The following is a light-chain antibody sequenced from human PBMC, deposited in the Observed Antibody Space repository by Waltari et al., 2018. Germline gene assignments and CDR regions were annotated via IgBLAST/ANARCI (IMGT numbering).Light chain of an antibody. J-gene: IGKJ1*01. V-gene: IGKV3-20*01. CDR3: QQYGRSPWT. Sequence: FVLTQSPGTLSLSPGDRVTLSCRASQSVSSNYLAWYQQKPGQAPRLLIYDASNRATGIADRFSGSGSETDFTLTISRLEPEDVAVYYCQQYGRSPWTFGQGTKVEIK. CDR1: QSVSSNY. CDR2: DAS.